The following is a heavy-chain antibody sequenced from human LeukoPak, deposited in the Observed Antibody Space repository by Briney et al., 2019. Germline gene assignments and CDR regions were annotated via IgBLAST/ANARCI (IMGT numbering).Heavy chain of an antibody. CDR2: IYYNGNS. J-gene: IGHJ4*02. V-gene: IGHV4-39*07. CDR3: AKVRDRLSSFYPAA. Sequence: PSETLSLTYTVSGGSISSSIHYWGWIRQPPGEGLEWIGSIYYNGNSYYNQSLKSRVTISLDTSKNQLSLILNSVTAADTAMYYCAKVRDRLSSFYPAAWGQGTLVTVSS. CDR1: GGSISSSIHY. D-gene: IGHD6-13*01.